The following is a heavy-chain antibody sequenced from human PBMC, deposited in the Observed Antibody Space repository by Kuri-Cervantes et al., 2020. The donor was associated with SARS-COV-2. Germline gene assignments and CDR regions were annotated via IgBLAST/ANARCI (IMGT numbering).Heavy chain of an antibody. CDR1: GGTFSSYA. CDR3: AVYCSGTSCYNQ. J-gene: IGHJ4*02. D-gene: IGHD2-2*02. CDR2: INPNSGGT. Sequence: ASVKVSCKASGGTFSSYAISWVRQAPGQGLEWMGRINPNSGGTNYAQKFQGRVTMTRDTSISTAYMELSRLRSDDTAVYYCAVYCSGTSCYNQWGQGTLVTVSS. V-gene: IGHV1-2*02.